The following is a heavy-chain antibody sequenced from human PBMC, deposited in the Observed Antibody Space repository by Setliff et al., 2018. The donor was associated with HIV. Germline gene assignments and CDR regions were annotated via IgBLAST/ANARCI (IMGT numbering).Heavy chain of an antibody. CDR2: IYYDGTT. Sequence: SETLSLTCTVSGDSLDRASYYWNWIRQPPGEGLEWMGNIYYDGTTQYNPSLNRRVTISLDMSKNQFSLSLTSVTAADTAMYHCARVYYLDSSGYYQRGDVFDIWGQGTMVTVSS. J-gene: IGHJ3*02. CDR1: GDSLDRASYY. D-gene: IGHD3-22*01. CDR3: ARVYYLDSSGYYQRGDVFDI. V-gene: IGHV4-39*07.